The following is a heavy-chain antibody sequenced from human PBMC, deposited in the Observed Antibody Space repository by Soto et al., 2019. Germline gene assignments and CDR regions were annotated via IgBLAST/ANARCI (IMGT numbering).Heavy chain of an antibody. CDR2: INPSGGST. V-gene: IGHV1-46*03. D-gene: IGHD2-15*01. CDR3: ARSVGYCSGGSCDYSAFGDQARYYYYMDV. J-gene: IGHJ6*03. CDR1: GYTFTSYY. Sequence: GASVKVSCKASGYTFTSYYMHWVRQAPGQGLEWMGIINPSGGSTSYAQKFQGRVTMTRDTSTSTVYMELSSLRSEDTAVYYCARSVGYCSGGSCDYSAFGDQARYYYYMDVWGKGTTVTVSS.